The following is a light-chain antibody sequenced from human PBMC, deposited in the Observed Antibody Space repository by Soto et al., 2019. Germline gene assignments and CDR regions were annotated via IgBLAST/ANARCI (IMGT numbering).Light chain of an antibody. CDR1: QSVRSNF. CDR3: QRYDSLRT. V-gene: IGKV3-20*01. Sequence: EIVLTQSPGTLSLSPGERATLSCRASQSVRSNFLAWYQQKPGQAPRLLIYSASNRATGIPDRFSGSGSGTDFTLTITRLEPEDFAMYYCQRYDSLRTFGQGTKVEI. CDR2: SAS. J-gene: IGKJ1*01.